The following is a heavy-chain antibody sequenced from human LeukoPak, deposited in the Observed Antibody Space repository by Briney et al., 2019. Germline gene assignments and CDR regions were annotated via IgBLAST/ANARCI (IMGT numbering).Heavy chain of an antibody. Sequence: SETLSLTCTVSGGSISSYYWSWIRQPPGKGLEWIGYIYYSGSTNYNPSLKSRVTISVDTSKNQFSLKLSSVTAADTAVYYCAILGYSYGYWGQGTLVTVSS. J-gene: IGHJ4*02. V-gene: IGHV4-59*01. CDR1: GGSISSYY. CDR3: AILGYSYGY. D-gene: IGHD5-18*01. CDR2: IYYSGST.